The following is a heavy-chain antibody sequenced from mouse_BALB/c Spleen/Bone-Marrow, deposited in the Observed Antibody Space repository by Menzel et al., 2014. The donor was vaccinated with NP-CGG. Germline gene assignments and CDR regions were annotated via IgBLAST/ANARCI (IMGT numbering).Heavy chain of an antibody. Sequence: QVHVKQSGAELVRPGSSVKISCKASGYTFSNYWMNWMKQRPGQGLKWIGQIYPGDGDTNYIGKFTGKATLTADKSSSTAYMQLSSLTSEDSAVYFCASRGDYSYAMDYWGQGTSVTVSS. CDR3: ASRGDYSYAMDY. CDR2: IYPGDGDT. CDR1: GYTFSNYW. V-gene: IGHV1-80*01. D-gene: IGHD1-1*01. J-gene: IGHJ4*01.